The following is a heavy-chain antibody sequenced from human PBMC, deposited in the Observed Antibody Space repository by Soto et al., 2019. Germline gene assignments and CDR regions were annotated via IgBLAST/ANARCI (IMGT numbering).Heavy chain of an antibody. V-gene: IGHV4-34*01. CDR2: INHSGST. CDR3: ARGANWRISWYFDL. J-gene: IGHJ2*01. CDR1: TESFSGFY. D-gene: IGHD1-1*01. Sequence: PSETLSLTCAVYTESFSGFYWSWIRQPPGKGLEWIGEINHSGSTNYNPSLKGRVIISVDTSRNQFSLNLNSVTAADTAVYYCARGANWRISWYFDLWGRGTLVTVSS.